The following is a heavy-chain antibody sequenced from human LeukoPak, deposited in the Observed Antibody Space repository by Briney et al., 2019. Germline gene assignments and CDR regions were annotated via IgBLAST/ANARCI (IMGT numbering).Heavy chain of an antibody. CDR3: AREIAAGLQYNWFDP. CDR1: GGSISSCY. Sequence: SETLSLTCTVSGGSISSCYWSWIRQPAGKGLEWIGRIYTSGSTNYNPSLKSRVTMSVDTSKNQFSLKLSSVTAADTAVYYCAREIAAGLQYNWFDPWGQGTLVTVSS. J-gene: IGHJ5*02. D-gene: IGHD6-13*01. CDR2: IYTSGST. V-gene: IGHV4-4*07.